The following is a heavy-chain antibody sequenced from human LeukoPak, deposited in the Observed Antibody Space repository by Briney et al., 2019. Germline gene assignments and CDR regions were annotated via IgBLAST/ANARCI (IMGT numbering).Heavy chain of an antibody. CDR2: IYYSGST. V-gene: IGHV4-59*01. Sequence: SSETLSLTCTVSGGSISSYYWSWIRQPPGKGLEWIGYIYYSGSTNYNPSLKSRVTISVDTSKNQFSLKLSSVPAADTAVYYCARGSYRSPYYYYYYMDVWGKGTTVTISS. D-gene: IGHD3-16*02. J-gene: IGHJ6*03. CDR3: ARGSYRSPYYYYYYMDV. CDR1: GGSISSYY.